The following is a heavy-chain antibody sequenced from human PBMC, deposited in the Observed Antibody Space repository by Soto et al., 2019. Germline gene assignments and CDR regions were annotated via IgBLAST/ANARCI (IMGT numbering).Heavy chain of an antibody. CDR2: VNGGGDIT. CDR3: AGGHFGVTMDV. J-gene: IGHJ6*02. D-gene: IGHD3-3*01. Sequence: EVQLLESGGGLVQPGGSLRLSCAASEFTFSSYSMIWVRQAPGKGLEWVSGVNGGGDITYYAESVKGRFTISRDNFKNTVYRQMNSLRAEDTAVFYCAGGHFGVTMDVWGQGTTVTVSS. V-gene: IGHV3-23*01. CDR1: EFTFSSYS.